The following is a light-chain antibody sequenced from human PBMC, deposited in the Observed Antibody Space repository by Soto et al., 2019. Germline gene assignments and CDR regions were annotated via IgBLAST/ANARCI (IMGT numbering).Light chain of an antibody. V-gene: IGKV1-39*01. CDR2: AAS. J-gene: IGKJ1*01. Sequence: DIQMTQSPSALSASVGDRVTITCRASQSIGSYLNWHQQKPGKAPKLLIYAASRLQSGAPSRFSGSGSGAEFTLTSSSLQPEDLATYYCQQSFNTPWTFGQGTKVDIK. CDR1: QSIGSY. CDR3: QQSFNTPWT.